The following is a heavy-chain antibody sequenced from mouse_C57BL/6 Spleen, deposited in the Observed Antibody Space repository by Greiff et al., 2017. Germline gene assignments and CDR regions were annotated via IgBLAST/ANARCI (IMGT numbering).Heavy chain of an antibody. V-gene: IGHV1-59*01. D-gene: IGHD1-1*01. CDR3: ARRLITTVVATGFDY. J-gene: IGHJ2*01. Sequence: VQLQQSGAELVRPGTSVKLSCKASGYTFTSYWMHWVKQRPGQGLEWIGVIDPSDSYTNYNQKFKGKATLTVDTSSSTAYMQLSSLTSEDSAVYYCARRLITTVVATGFDYWGQGTTLTVSS. CDR1: GYTFTSYW. CDR2: IDPSDSYT.